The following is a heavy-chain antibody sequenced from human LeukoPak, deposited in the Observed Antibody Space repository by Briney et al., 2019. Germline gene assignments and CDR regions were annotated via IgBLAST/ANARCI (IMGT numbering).Heavy chain of an antibody. CDR2: ISSSSSYI. J-gene: IGHJ4*02. V-gene: IGHV3-21*01. Sequence: GGSLRLSCAASGFTFSSYTMNWVRQAPGKGVEWVSSISSSSSYIYYADSVKGRFTISRDNAKNSLYLQMNSLRAEDTAVYYCASLSRWSVDYWGQGTLVTVSS. CDR1: GFTFSSYT. D-gene: IGHD6-13*01. CDR3: ASLSRWSVDY.